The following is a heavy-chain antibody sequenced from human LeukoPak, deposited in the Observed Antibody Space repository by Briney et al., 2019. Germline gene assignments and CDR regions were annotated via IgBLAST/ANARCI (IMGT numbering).Heavy chain of an antibody. CDR1: GYTFTNYG. Sequence: ASVKVSCKASGYTFTNYGIFWVRQAPGQGLEWMGWISAYSGNTNYAQKLQGRVTMTTETSTSTAYMELESLKSDDTAVYYCAISQGSYYDTSGYLGGDYWGREPWSPSHQ. V-gene: IGHV1-18*01. CDR2: ISAYSGNT. CDR3: AISQGSYYDTSGYLGGDY. J-gene: IGHJ4*02. D-gene: IGHD3-22*01.